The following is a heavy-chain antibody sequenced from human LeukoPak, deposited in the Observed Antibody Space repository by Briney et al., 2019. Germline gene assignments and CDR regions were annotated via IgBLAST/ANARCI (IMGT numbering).Heavy chain of an antibody. V-gene: IGHV4-30-2*01. CDR1: GGSISSGGYS. D-gene: IGHD6-13*01. Sequence: SETLSLTCAVSGGSISSGGYSWSWIRQPPGKGLEWIGYIYHSGSTNYNPSLKSRVTISVDTSKNQFSLKLSSVTAADTAVYYCARGQSSWGYYFDYWGQGTLVTVSS. J-gene: IGHJ4*02. CDR3: ARGQSSWGYYFDY. CDR2: IYHSGST.